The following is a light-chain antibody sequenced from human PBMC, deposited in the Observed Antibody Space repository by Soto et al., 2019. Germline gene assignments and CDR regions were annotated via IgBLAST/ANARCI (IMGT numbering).Light chain of an antibody. Sequence: DIQLTQSPSFLSTSVGDRVTLTCRASEGISTGLAWYQQKPGKAPKLLIHTASTLQSGVPSRFSGSGSGTEFTLTISSLQPEDFATYYCQQRRDYPITFGHGTRLEIK. V-gene: IGKV1-9*01. CDR3: QQRRDYPIT. CDR2: TAS. CDR1: EGISTG. J-gene: IGKJ5*01.